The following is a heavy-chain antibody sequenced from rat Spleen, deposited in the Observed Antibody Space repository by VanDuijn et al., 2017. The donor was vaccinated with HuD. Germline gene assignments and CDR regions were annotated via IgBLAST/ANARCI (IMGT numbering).Heavy chain of an antibody. CDR3: VKDLDYGGDNWFGY. V-gene: IGHV5-20*01. J-gene: IGHJ3*01. CDR2: ISYDGGST. D-gene: IGHD1-1*01. Sequence: EVQLVESGGGLVQPGRSMKLSCSASGFTFSDYGMAWVFQAPTKGLEWVASISYDGGSTYYRDSVKGRFTISRDNAKSTLYLQMESLRSEDTATYYCVKDLDYGGDNWFGYWGQGTLVTVSS. CDR1: GFTFSDYG.